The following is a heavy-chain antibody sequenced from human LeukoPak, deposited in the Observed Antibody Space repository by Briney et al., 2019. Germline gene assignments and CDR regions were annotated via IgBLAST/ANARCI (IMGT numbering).Heavy chain of an antibody. D-gene: IGHD3-16*01. CDR3: ARSLGGDYLGAY. V-gene: IGHV3-30-3*01. CDR1: GFTFSGYS. CDR2: ISYDRNTK. J-gene: IGHJ4*02. Sequence: HPGRSLRLSCAASGFTFSGYSMPWVRQAPGKGLEWVALISYDRNTKYYADSVKGRFTISRDNSKKTLYLQLNSLRVEDTAVYYCARSLGGDYLGAYWGQGTLVTVSS.